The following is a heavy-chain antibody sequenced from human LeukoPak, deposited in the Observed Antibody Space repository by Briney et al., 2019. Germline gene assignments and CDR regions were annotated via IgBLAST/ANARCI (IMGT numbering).Heavy chain of an antibody. D-gene: IGHD5-12*01. CDR3: ASIQSGYGDDY. CDR1: GFTFSSYS. J-gene: IGHJ4*02. V-gene: IGHV3-48*04. Sequence: GGSLRLSCAASGFTFSSYSMNWVRQAPGKGLEWVSYISRNGSTIYYADSVKGRFTISRDNAKNSLYLQMNSLRADDTAVYYCASIQSGYGDDYWGQGTLVTVSS. CDR2: ISRNGSTI.